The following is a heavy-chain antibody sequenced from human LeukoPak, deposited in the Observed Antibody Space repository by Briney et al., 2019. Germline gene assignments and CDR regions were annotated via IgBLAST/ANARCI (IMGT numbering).Heavy chain of an antibody. D-gene: IGHD1-26*01. Sequence: ASVKVSCKASGYTFTSYGIRWVRQAPGQGLEWMGIINPSDGSTSYAQKFQGRVTMTRDTSTSTVYMELSSLRSEDTAVYYCARANGSYRNKPLDYWGQGTLVTVSS. CDR3: ARANGSYRNKPLDY. J-gene: IGHJ4*02. V-gene: IGHV1-46*01. CDR1: GYTFTSYG. CDR2: INPSDGST.